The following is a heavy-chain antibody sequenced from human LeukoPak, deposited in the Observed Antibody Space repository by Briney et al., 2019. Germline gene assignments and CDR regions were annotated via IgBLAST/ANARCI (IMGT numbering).Heavy chain of an antibody. Sequence: SVKVSYKASGGTFSTYTISWVRQAPGQGLEWMGGIIPILSTANYAQRFQGTVTITADKSTSTAYMELSSLRSEDTAVYYCARVEASYCTNGVCPLAYWGQGTLVTVSS. D-gene: IGHD2-8*01. CDR2: IIPILSTA. CDR3: ARVEASYCTNGVCPLAY. J-gene: IGHJ4*02. CDR1: GGTFSTYT. V-gene: IGHV1-69*06.